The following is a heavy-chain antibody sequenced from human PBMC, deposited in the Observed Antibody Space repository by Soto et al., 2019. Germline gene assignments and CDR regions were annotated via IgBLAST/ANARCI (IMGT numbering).Heavy chain of an antibody. V-gene: IGHV3-33*01. CDR2: IWYDGSNK. D-gene: IGHD4-17*01. J-gene: IGHJ3*02. CDR3: ARDVSGDYGALDT. CDR1: GFTLSSYG. Sequence: QVQLVESGGGVVQPGRSLRLSCAASGFTLSSYGMHWARQGPGKGLEWVAVIWYDGSNKVYADSVKARFTISKDNSKNWLYLQMNSLRAEDTAVYYCARDVSGDYGALDTWGQGTMVTVSS.